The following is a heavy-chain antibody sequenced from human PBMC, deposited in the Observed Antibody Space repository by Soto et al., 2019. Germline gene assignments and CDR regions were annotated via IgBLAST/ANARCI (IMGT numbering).Heavy chain of an antibody. CDR3: ARDRVTGTPFEY. CDR2: INPSGGST. D-gene: IGHD1-20*01. V-gene: IGHV1-46*01. J-gene: IGHJ4*02. Sequence: ASVKVSCKASGYTFTSYYMHWVRQAPGQGLEWMGIINPSGGSTSCAQKFQGRVTMTRDTSTSTAYMELSSLRSEDTAVYYCARDRVTGTPFEYWGQGTLVTVSS. CDR1: GYTFTSYY.